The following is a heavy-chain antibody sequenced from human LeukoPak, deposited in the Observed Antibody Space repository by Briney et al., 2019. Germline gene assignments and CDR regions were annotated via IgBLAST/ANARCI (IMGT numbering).Heavy chain of an antibody. CDR3: AKDYSKTSYYGSGTYYRPNWFDP. CDR2: IRYDGSNK. V-gene: IGHV3-30*02. CDR1: GFTFSSYA. Sequence: GGSLRLSCAASGFTFSSYAMHWVRQAPGKGLEWVAFIRYDGSNKYYADSVKGRFTISRDNSKNTLYLQMNSLRAEDTAVYYCAKDYSKTSYYGSGTYYRPNWFDPWGQGTLVTVSS. J-gene: IGHJ5*02. D-gene: IGHD3-10*01.